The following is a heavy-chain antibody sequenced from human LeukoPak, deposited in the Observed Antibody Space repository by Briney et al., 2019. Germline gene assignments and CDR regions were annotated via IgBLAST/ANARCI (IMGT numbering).Heavy chain of an antibody. V-gene: IGHV1-69*06. CDR2: IIPIFGTA. Sequence: SVKVSCKASGGTFSSYAISWVRQAPGQGLEWMGGIIPIFGTANYAQKFQGRVTITADKSTSTAYMEPSSLRSEDTAVYYCARDRETYYYGSGSYFPPDYWGQGTLVTVSS. J-gene: IGHJ4*02. D-gene: IGHD3-10*01. CDR3: ARDRETYYYGSGSYFPPDY. CDR1: GGTFSSYA.